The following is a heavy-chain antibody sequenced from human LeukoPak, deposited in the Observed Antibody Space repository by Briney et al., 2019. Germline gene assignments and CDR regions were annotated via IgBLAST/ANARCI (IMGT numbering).Heavy chain of an antibody. J-gene: IGHJ5*02. CDR2: IYYSRST. CDR1: GGSISSSSYY. CDR3: ARDRGGFGLDP. Sequence: SETLSLTCTVSGGSISSSSYYWGWIRQPPGTGLEWIGYIYYSRSTKYNPSLKSRVTISVDTSKNQFSLELSSVTAADTAIYYCARDRGGFGLDPWGQGTLVAVSS. D-gene: IGHD3/OR15-3a*01. V-gene: IGHV4-61*01.